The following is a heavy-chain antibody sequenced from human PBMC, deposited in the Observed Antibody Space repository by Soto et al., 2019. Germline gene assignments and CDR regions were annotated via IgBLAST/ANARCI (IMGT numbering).Heavy chain of an antibody. Sequence: QLQLQESGPGLVKPSETLSLTCSVSDDSINSDKYYWGWIRQPPGKGLEWIGSIYYRGNAYYNPSLQTRLTRSLAKAKSQFSLKLNPVTAADSAVYFCARLEGLATISYYFDFWGPGALVTVSS. CDR2: IYYRGNA. J-gene: IGHJ4*02. CDR3: ARLEGLATISYYFDF. D-gene: IGHD3-9*01. V-gene: IGHV4-39*01. CDR1: DDSINSDKYY.